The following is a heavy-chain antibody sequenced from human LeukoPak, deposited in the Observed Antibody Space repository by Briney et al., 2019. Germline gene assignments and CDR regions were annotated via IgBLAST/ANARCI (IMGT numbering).Heavy chain of an antibody. CDR2: ISSNGGST. CDR3: AKDRVGSPQNDAFHI. D-gene: IGHD1-26*01. J-gene: IGHJ3*02. Sequence: GGSLRLSCAASGFTFSSYAMHWVRQAPGKGLEYVSAISSNGGSTYYANSVKGRFTISRDNSKSTLYLLMNSLGGEDTAVYYCAKDRVGSPQNDAFHIWGQGTMVTVSS. V-gene: IGHV3-64*01. CDR1: GFTFSSYA.